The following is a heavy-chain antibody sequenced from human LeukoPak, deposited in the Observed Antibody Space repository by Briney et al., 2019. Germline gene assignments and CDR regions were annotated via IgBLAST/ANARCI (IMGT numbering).Heavy chain of an antibody. J-gene: IGHJ4*02. CDR3: ARVEDIVATAKLLGDY. CDR2: ISAYNGNT. D-gene: IGHD5-12*01. CDR1: GYTFTSYG. V-gene: IGHV1-18*01. Sequence: ASVKVSCKASGYTFTSYGISWVRQAPGQGLEWMGWISAYNGNTNYAQKLQGRVTMTTDTSTSTAYMELRSLRSDDTAVYYCARVEDIVATAKLLGDYWGQGTLVTVSS.